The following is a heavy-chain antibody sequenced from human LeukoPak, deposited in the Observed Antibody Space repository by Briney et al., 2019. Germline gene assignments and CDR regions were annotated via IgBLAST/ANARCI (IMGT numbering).Heavy chain of an antibody. CDR1: GFTFSSYS. Sequence: PGGSLRLSCAASGFTFSSYSMNWVRQAPGKGLEWVSSISTSSSYIYYADSVKGRFTISRDNAKNSLYLQMNSLRAEDTAVYYCARDGELHSAFDIWGQGTMVTVSS. V-gene: IGHV3-21*01. J-gene: IGHJ3*02. CDR2: ISTSSSYI. D-gene: IGHD1-7*01. CDR3: ARDGELHSAFDI.